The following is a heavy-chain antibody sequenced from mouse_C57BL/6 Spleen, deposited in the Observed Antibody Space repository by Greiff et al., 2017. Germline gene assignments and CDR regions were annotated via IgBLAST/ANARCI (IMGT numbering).Heavy chain of an antibody. D-gene: IGHD2-4*01. CDR2: IWSGGST. Sequence: LVQPSQSLSITCTVSGFSLTSYGVHWVRQSPGKGLEWLGVIWSGGSTDYNAAFISRLSISKDNSKSQVFFKMNSLQADDTAIYYCARNSLYDYDGPYAMDYWGQGTSVTVSS. J-gene: IGHJ4*01. CDR1: GFSLTSYG. CDR3: ARNSLYDYDGPYAMDY. V-gene: IGHV2-2*01.